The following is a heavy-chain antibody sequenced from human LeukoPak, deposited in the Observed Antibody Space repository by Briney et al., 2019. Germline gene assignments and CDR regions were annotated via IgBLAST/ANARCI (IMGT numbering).Heavy chain of an antibody. Sequence: ASVKVSCKASGYTFTSYGISWVRQAPGQGLEWMGWISAYNGNTNYAQKLQGRVTMTTDTSTSTAYMELRSLRSDDTAVYYCAREVYSSSSAGFDYWGQGTLVTVSS. V-gene: IGHV1-18*01. CDR1: GYTFTSYG. CDR3: AREVYSSSSAGFDY. D-gene: IGHD6-6*01. CDR2: ISAYNGNT. J-gene: IGHJ4*02.